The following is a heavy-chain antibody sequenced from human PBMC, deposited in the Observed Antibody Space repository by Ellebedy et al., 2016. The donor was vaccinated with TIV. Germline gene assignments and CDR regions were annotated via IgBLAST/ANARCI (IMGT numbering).Heavy chain of an antibody. J-gene: IGHJ4*02. Sequence: GGSLRLXXAASGFTFSSYAMSWVRQAPGKGLEWVSAISGSGGSTYYADSVKGRFTISRDNSKNTLYLQMNSLREEDTAVYYCARDLWACSSTTCYPHWGQGTLVTVSS. D-gene: IGHD2-2*01. CDR3: ARDLWACSSTTCYPH. CDR2: ISGSGGST. CDR1: GFTFSSYA. V-gene: IGHV3-23*01.